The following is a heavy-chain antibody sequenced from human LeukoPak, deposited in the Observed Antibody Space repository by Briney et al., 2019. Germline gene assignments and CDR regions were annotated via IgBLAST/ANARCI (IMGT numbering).Heavy chain of an antibody. Sequence: GGSLRLSCAASGFTFSSYWMHWVRQAPGKGLVWVSRIKGDGSSTIYADSVKGRFTISRDNAKNTLYLQMNSLRAEDTAVYYCARGRYCSGHNCYFDYWGQGTLVTVSS. CDR3: ARGRYCSGHNCYFDY. CDR2: IKGDGSST. D-gene: IGHD2-15*01. J-gene: IGHJ4*02. CDR1: GFTFSSYW. V-gene: IGHV3-74*01.